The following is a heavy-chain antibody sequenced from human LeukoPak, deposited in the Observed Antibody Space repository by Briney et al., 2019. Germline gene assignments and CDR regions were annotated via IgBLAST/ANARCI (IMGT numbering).Heavy chain of an antibody. J-gene: IGHJ5*02. D-gene: IGHD1-1*01. CDR2: INPNSGGP. CDR1: GYSFTGYY. CDR3: ARQNDDWFDP. V-gene: IGHV1-2*06. Sequence: ASVKASCKASGYSFTGYYLHWVRQAPGQGLEWMGRINPNSGGPNFAQNFQGRVTMTRDTSTSTVYMELSSLRSEDTAVYYCARQNDDWFDPWGQGTLVTVSS.